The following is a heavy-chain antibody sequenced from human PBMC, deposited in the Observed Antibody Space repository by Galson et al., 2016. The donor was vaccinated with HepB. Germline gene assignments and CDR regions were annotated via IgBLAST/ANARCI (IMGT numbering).Heavy chain of an antibody. CDR2: RNPSTGNL. J-gene: IGHJ2*01. V-gene: IGHV1-8*01. D-gene: IGHD5-18*01. CDR3: ARGRYSYDALWYFDL. CDR1: GYTFTSYD. Sequence: SVKVSCKASGYTFTSYDISWVRQAAGQGLEWMGWRNPSTGNLGYAQKFRGRVTMTTDTSISTAYMELSSLRSEDTAVYYCARGRYSYDALWYFDLWGRGTLVTVSS.